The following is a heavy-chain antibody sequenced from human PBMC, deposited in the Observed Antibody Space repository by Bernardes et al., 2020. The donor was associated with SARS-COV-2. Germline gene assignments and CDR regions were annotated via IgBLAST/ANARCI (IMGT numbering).Heavy chain of an antibody. J-gene: IGHJ6*02. CDR2: IYPGDSDT. Sequence: GEHLKSSCKVSEFTFTHYWIGWVRPKPGKGLEWMGLIYPGDSDTRYSPSFQGQVTISADKSINTAFLHWSSLKPSDTAMYYCARDRGYCSSTSCSDYYYGMDVWGQGTTVTVSS. D-gene: IGHD2-2*01. CDR3: ARDRGYCSSTSCSDYYYGMDV. CDR1: EFTFTHYW. V-gene: IGHV5-51*01.